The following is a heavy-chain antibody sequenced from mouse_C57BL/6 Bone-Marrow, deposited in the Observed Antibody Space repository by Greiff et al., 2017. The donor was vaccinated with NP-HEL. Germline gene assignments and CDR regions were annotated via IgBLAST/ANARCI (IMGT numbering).Heavy chain of an antibody. CDR2: IRNNANNHAT. Sequence: EVKLLESGGGLVQPGGSMKLSCAASGFTFTDAWMDWVRQSPGKGLEWVAEIRNNANNHATYYAESVKGRFTISRDDYMSSVYLQMNSLRAEDTGIYDCTRSNSAYWGQGTLVTVSA. V-gene: IGHV6-6*01. CDR3: TRSNSAY. D-gene: IGHD2-5*01. J-gene: IGHJ3*01. CDR1: GFTFTDAW.